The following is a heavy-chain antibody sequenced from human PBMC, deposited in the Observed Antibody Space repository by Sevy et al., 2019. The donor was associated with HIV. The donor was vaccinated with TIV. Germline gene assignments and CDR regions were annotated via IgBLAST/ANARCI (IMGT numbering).Heavy chain of an antibody. CDR1: GFTFSDYG. J-gene: IGHJ2*01. V-gene: IGHV3-33*01. Sequence: GGSLRLSCAASGFTFSDYGMHWVRQAPGKGLEWVALIWHDGRNKYYADSVTGRFTISKDNSKSTTNLEMNSLRAEDTAVYYCVRKGGQQVATYHWYFDLWGRGTLVTVSS. CDR2: IWHDGRNK. D-gene: IGHD6-13*01. CDR3: VRKGGQQVATYHWYFDL.